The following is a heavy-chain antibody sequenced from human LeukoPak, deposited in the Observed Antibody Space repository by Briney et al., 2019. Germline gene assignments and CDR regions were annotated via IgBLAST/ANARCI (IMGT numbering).Heavy chain of an antibody. D-gene: IGHD3-10*01. CDR1: GFTLSSYS. CDR3: ARVGPAGNDYGSGSYYY. Sequence: PGGSLRLSCAASGFTLSSYSMNFVRQAPGKGLEWVSSINRGGTYIKYAASVQGRFTISRDDAKNPLYLQMDSLRAEDTAMYYCARVGPAGNDYGSGSYYYWGQGTLVTVSS. V-gene: IGHV3-21*01. J-gene: IGHJ4*02. CDR2: INRGGTYI.